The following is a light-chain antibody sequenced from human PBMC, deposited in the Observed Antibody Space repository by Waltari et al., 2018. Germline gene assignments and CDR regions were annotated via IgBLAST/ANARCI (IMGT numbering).Light chain of an antibody. Sequence: QSALTQPASVTGSPGQSITISCTGSPTDIGSYDFVSWYQQHPGTAPKLLIFAVTSRPPGVSARFSGSKSGSAASLTISGLLPEDEATYFCASYTSTSPVTIFGGGTKVAV. CDR3: ASYTSTSPVTI. V-gene: IGLV2-14*03. J-gene: IGLJ1*01. CDR1: PTDIGSYDF. CDR2: AVT.